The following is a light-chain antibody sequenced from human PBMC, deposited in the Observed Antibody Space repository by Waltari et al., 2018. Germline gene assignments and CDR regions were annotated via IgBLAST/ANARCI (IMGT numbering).Light chain of an antibody. CDR1: SSDVGGYYV. CDR3: SSYAGSNNWV. J-gene: IGLJ2*01. Sequence: ALTQPPSASASPRQSVTTSRAGTSSDVGGYYVFCWYQQHPGKAPKLMIYEVSKRPSGVPDRFSGSKSGNTASLTVSGLQAEDEADYYCSSYAGSNNWVFGGGTKLTVL. V-gene: IGLV2-8*01. CDR2: EVS.